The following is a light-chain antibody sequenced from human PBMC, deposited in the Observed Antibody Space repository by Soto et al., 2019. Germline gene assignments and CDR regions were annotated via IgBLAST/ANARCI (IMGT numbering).Light chain of an antibody. CDR3: QQYNAWPLT. Sequence: ETVMTQSPVTLSASPGERATLSCWASQTVYSNLAWYQQKPGQAPRLLIYSASTRATGIPASFRGSGSGTEFTLTISSLQSEDFAVYYCQQYNAWPLTFGGGTKVEIK. CDR2: SAS. V-gene: IGKV3-15*01. CDR1: QTVYSN. J-gene: IGKJ4*01.